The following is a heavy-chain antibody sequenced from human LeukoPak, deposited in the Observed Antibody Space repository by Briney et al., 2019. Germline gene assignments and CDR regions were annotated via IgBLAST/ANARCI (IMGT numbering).Heavy chain of an antibody. CDR2: ISWDGGST. Sequence: PGGSLRLSCAASGFTFDDYTMHWVRQAPGKGLEWVSLISWDGGSTYYADSVKGRFTISRDNRKNSLYLQMNSLRTEDTALYYCAKDEIRGRYDFWSGYYLGGAFDIWGQGTMVTVSS. J-gene: IGHJ3*02. CDR1: GFTFDDYT. CDR3: AKDEIRGRYDFWSGYYLGGAFDI. D-gene: IGHD3-3*01. V-gene: IGHV3-43*01.